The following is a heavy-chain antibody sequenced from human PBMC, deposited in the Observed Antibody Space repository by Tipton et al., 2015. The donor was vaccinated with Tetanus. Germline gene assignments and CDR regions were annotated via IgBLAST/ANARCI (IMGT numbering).Heavy chain of an antibody. CDR1: GGTFSSYA. D-gene: IGHD3-10*02. J-gene: IGHJ4*02. Sequence: QVQLVQSGAEVKKPGSSVKVSCKASGGTFSSYAISWVRQAPGQGLEWMGGIIPIFGTANYAQKFQGRVTITADESTSTAYMELSRLRSEDTAVYYCARLPYYYERGPFDYWGQGPLVTVSS. V-gene: IGHV1-69*01. CDR3: ARLPYYYERGPFDY. CDR2: IIPIFGTA.